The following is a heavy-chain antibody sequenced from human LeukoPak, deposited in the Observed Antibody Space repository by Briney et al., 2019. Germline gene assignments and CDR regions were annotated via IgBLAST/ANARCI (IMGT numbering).Heavy chain of an antibody. Sequence: GGSLRLSCAASGFTVSTNGVSWVRQAPGKGLEWVSLIYSGGNTYYADSVKGRFTISRDNSESTLYLQMSSLRAEDTAVYYCARAYGDYRRFFRHWGQGTLVTVTS. J-gene: IGHJ1*01. CDR2: IYSGGNT. CDR3: ARAYGDYRRFFRH. D-gene: IGHD4-17*01. CDR1: GFTVSTNG. V-gene: IGHV3-53*01.